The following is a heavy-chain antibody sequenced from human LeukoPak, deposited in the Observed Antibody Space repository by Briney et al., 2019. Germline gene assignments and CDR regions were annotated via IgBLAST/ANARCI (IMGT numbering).Heavy chain of an antibody. V-gene: IGHV3-7*01. J-gene: IGHJ5*02. Sequence: PGGSLRLSCAASGFTFSSYWMSWVRQAPGKGLEWVANIKQDGSEKYYVDSVKGRFTISRDNAKNSLYLQMNSLRAEDTAVYYCARTTSPGYSYGYDFSFWFDPWGQGTLVTVSS. CDR1: GFTFSSYW. D-gene: IGHD5-18*01. CDR3: ARTTSPGYSYGYDFSFWFDP. CDR2: IKQDGSEK.